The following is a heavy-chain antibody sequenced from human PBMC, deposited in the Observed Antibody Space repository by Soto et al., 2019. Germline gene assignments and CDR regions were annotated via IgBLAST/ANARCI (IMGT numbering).Heavy chain of an antibody. CDR1: GDSIISSGFY. CDR3: ARDHRSLGDYYGIDV. Sequence: KTSETLSLTCSVSGDSIISSGFYWSWIRQYPGKAPEWIGYIHYTGSTSYNPSLKSRLAISLDASKNQFSLSLSSVTSADTAVYYCARDHRSLGDYYGIDVWGQGTTVTVSS. CDR2: IHYTGST. J-gene: IGHJ6*02. D-gene: IGHD3-10*01. V-gene: IGHV4-31*03.